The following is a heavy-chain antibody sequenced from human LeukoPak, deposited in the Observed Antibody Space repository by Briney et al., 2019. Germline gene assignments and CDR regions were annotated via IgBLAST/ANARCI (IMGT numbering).Heavy chain of an antibody. J-gene: IGHJ4*02. CDR1: GFTFDDYA. Sequence: PGRSLRLSCAASGFTFDDYAMHWVRQAPGKGLEWVSGISWNSGSIGYADSVKGRFTISGDNAKNSLYLQMNSLRAEDTAVYHCARGGGGYVGFDYWGQGTLVTVSS. CDR3: ARGGGGYVGFDY. CDR2: ISWNSGSI. V-gene: IGHV3-9*01. D-gene: IGHD5-12*01.